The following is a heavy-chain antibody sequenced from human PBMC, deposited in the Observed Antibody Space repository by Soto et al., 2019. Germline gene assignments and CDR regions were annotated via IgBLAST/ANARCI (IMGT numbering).Heavy chain of an antibody. CDR1: GFTFSSYG. CDR3: AKSRGVAAAGTFFDY. Sequence: VQLVESGGGVVQPGRSLRLSCAASGFTFSSYGMHWVRQAPGKGLEWVAVISYDGSNKYYADSVKGRFTISRDNSKNTLYLQMNSLRAEDTAVYYCAKSRGVAAAGTFFDYWGQGTLVTVSS. D-gene: IGHD6-13*01. CDR2: ISYDGSNK. V-gene: IGHV3-30*18. J-gene: IGHJ4*02.